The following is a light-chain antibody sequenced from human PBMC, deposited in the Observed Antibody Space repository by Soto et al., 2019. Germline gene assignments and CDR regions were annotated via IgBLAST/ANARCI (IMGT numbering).Light chain of an antibody. CDR2: GAS. V-gene: IGKV3-20*01. CDR3: QQYGSPTSSLTTLYT. Sequence: EIVLTQSPGTLSLSPGERATLSCRASQSVSSSYLAWYQQKPGQAPRLLIYGASSRATGIPDRFSGSGAGTDFTLTISRLEPDDFAVYYCQQYGSPTSSLTTLYTFGQGTTLEIK. J-gene: IGKJ2*01. CDR1: QSVSSSY.